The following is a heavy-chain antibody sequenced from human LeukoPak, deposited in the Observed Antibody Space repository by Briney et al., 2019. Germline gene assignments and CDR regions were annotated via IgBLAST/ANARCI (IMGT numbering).Heavy chain of an antibody. CDR1: GYTFTSYA. V-gene: IGHV1-3*01. Sequence: ASVKVSCKASGYTFTSYAMHWVRQAPGQRLEWMGWFNAGNGNTKYSQKFQGRVIITRDTSASTAYMELSSLRSEDTAVYYCARGDCSGGSCYSTFNGMDVWGQGTTVTVSS. CDR3: ARGDCSGGSCYSTFNGMDV. D-gene: IGHD2-15*01. J-gene: IGHJ6*02. CDR2: FNAGNGNT.